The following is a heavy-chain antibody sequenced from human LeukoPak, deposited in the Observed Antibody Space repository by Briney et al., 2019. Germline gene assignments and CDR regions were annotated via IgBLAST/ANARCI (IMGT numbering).Heavy chain of an antibody. D-gene: IGHD2-15*01. CDR3: ARRPTCSGGRCYSGFDY. CDR2: NNYSGST. V-gene: IGHV4-39*01. CDR1: GGSISSSSYY. Sequence: SEPLSLTCTVSGGSISSSSYYWGWIRQPPGKRLELIGSNNYSGSTYYNPFFKSRVTISIDTSKNQFSLKLSSVTAADTAVYYCARRPTCSGGRCYSGFDYWGQGTLVTVSS. J-gene: IGHJ4*02.